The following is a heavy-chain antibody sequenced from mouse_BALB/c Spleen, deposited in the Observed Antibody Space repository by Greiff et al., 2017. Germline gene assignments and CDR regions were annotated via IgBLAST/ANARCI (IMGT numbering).Heavy chain of an antibody. V-gene: IGHV1-37*01. CDR2: INPYNGDT. CDR3: ARGGYYGSIWFAY. J-gene: IGHJ3*01. CDR1: GYSFTGYF. D-gene: IGHD1-1*01. Sequence: VQLKDSGPELVKPGASVKISCKASGYSFTGYFMNWVQQSHGKSLEWIGRINPYNGDTFYNQKFKGKATLTVDKSSSTAHMELLSLTSEDSAVYYCARGGYYGSIWFAYWGQGTLVTVSA.